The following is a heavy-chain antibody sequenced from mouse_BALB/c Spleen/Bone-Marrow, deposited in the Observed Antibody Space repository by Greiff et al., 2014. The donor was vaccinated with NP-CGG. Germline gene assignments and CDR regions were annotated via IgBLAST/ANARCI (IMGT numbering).Heavy chain of an antibody. Sequence: VQVVESAAELARPGASVKMSCKTSGYTFTYYTMHWVKQRPGQGLEWIGYINPSSGYTDYNQKSKDKTTLTTDKSSSTAYLQLSSLTSEDSAVYYCVRENYDYDGDAMDYWGQGTSVTVSS. CDR1: GYTFTYYT. D-gene: IGHD2-4*01. CDR3: VRENYDYDGDAMDY. V-gene: IGHV1-4*02. J-gene: IGHJ4*01. CDR2: INPSSGYT.